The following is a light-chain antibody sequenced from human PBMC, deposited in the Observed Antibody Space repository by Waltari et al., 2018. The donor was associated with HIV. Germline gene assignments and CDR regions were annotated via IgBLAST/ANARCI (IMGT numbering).Light chain of an antibody. V-gene: IGKV4-1*01. J-gene: IGKJ1*01. CDR1: QCVLYSSNNKNY. CDR3: QQYYSTPWT. Sequence: DIVMTQSPDSLAVSLGERATINCKSSQCVLYSSNNKNYLAWYQQKPGQPPKLLIYWASTRESGVPDRFSGSGSGTDFTLTISSLQAEDVAVYYCQQYYSTPWTFGQGTKGEIK. CDR2: WAS.